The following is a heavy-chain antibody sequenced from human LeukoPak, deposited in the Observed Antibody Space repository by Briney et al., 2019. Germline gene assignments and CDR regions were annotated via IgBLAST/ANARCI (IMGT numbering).Heavy chain of an antibody. Sequence: GGSLRLSCAASGFTFSSSAMSWARQAPGKGLEWVSSITNSGDRTYYADAVRGQFTISRDNSKNTLYLQMNSLRAEDTAVYYCAKDPPIYCGGDCSPEHAFDIWGQGTMVTVSS. CDR1: GFTFSSSA. J-gene: IGHJ3*02. CDR2: ITNSGDRT. CDR3: AKDPPIYCGGDCSPEHAFDI. V-gene: IGHV3-23*01. D-gene: IGHD2-21*02.